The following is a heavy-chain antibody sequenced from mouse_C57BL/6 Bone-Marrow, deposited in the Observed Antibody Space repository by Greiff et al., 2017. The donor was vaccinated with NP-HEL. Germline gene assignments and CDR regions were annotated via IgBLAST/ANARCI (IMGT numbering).Heavy chain of an antibody. D-gene: IGHD1-1*01. CDR3: ARYYGSFYYAMDY. V-gene: IGHV1-52*01. Sequence: VKLQQPGAELVRPGSSVKLSCKASGYTFTSYWMHWVKQRPIQGLEWIGNIDPSDSETHYNQKFKDKATLTVDKSSSTAYMQLSSLTSEDSAVYYCARYYGSFYYAMDYWGQGTSVTVSS. CDR2: IDPSDSET. CDR1: GYTFTSYW. J-gene: IGHJ4*01.